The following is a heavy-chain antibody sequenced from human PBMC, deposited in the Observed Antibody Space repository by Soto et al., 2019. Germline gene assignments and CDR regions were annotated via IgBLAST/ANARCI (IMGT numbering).Heavy chain of an antibody. D-gene: IGHD2-2*03. J-gene: IGHJ6*02. Sequence: ASVKVSCKASGGTFSSYAISWVRQAPGQGLEWMGGIIPIFGTANYAQKFQGRVTITADESTSTAYMELSSLRSEDTAVYYCARAGYCSSTSCYVYYYYYGMDVWGQGTTVTVSS. V-gene: IGHV1-69*13. CDR1: GGTFSSYA. CDR2: IIPIFGTA. CDR3: ARAGYCSSTSCYVYYYYYGMDV.